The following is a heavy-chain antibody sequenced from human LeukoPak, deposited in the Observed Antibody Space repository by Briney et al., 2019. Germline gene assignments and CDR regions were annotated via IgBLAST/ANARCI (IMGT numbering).Heavy chain of an antibody. CDR2: IYYSGST. CDR3: ASIAARQGDY. J-gene: IGHJ4*02. V-gene: IGHV4-59*12. D-gene: IGHD6-6*01. CDR1: GVSISSYY. Sequence: SETLSLTCTVSGVSISSYYWSWIRQPPGKGLEWIGYIYYSGSTNYNPSLKSRVTISVDTSKNQFSLKLSSVTAADTAVYYCASIAARQGDYWGQGALVTVSS.